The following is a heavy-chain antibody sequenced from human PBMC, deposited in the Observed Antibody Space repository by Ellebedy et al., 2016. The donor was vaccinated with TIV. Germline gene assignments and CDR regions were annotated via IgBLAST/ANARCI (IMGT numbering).Heavy chain of an antibody. Sequence: SETLSLXCTVSGGSFTGSSRTYWSWIRQPAGKPLEHIGRVYIGGSTSYNPSLKSRVTISIDTSKNQFSLKLNSVIAADTAVYYCAGPGSGSYYRYFDYWGQGTQVTVSS. V-gene: IGHV4-61*02. CDR1: GGSFTGSSRTY. CDR2: VYIGGST. J-gene: IGHJ4*02. D-gene: IGHD3-10*01. CDR3: AGPGSGSYYRYFDY.